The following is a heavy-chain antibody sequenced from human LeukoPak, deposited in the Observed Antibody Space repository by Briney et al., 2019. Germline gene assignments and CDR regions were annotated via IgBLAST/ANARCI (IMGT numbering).Heavy chain of an antibody. CDR2: ISSRSSYI. CDR3: ARGGYGYNFFDY. Sequence: GGSLRLSCAASGFTFSNYSMNWARQAPGKGLEWVSSISSRSSYIYYADSVKGRFTISRDNAKNSLYLQMNSLRAEDTAVYYCARGGYGYNFFDYWGQGTLVTVSS. J-gene: IGHJ4*02. D-gene: IGHD5-24*01. V-gene: IGHV3-21*01. CDR1: GFTFSNYS.